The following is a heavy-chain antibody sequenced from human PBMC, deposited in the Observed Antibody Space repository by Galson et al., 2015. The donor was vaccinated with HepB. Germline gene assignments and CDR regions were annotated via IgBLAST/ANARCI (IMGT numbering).Heavy chain of an antibody. D-gene: IGHD6-13*01. CDR3: ASTRSSWYPYFDY. J-gene: IGHJ4*02. Sequence: SLRLSCAASGFTVSFNYMRWVRQAPGKGLEWVSAIYSGGRAYYADSVKGRFTISRDNSKNTLYIQMNSLRAEDTAVYYCASTRSSWYPYFDYWGQGTLVTVSS. CDR1: GFTVSFNY. CDR2: IYSGGRA. V-gene: IGHV3-66*02.